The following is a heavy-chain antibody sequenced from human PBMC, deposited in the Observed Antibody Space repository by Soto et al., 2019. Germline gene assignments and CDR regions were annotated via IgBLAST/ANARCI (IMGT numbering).Heavy chain of an antibody. CDR3: ARGLGYTNWFDP. J-gene: IGHJ5*02. CDR1: GVSINSADYS. D-gene: IGHD6-13*01. CDR2: IYHSEST. V-gene: IGHV4-30-2*01. Sequence: SETLSLTXTVSGVSINSADYSWSWIRQPPGKGLEWIGYIYHSESTHYNPSLKSRVTISVDRSKNQFSLNLTSVTAADTAVYYCARGLGYTNWFDPWGQGTLVTVSS.